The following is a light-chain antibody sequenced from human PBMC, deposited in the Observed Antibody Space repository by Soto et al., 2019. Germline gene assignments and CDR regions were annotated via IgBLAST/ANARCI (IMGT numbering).Light chain of an antibody. Sequence: DIQMTQSPSSLSASVGDRVTITCRASHNIETFLNWYQHTPGKAPKLLIYSASTLQSGVPPRFSGSVYATDITLTISTLQTEGIATHYSHQSDNTLTFGGGTKVEIK. J-gene: IGKJ4*01. CDR2: SAS. V-gene: IGKV1-39*01. CDR1: HNIETF. CDR3: HQSDNTLT.